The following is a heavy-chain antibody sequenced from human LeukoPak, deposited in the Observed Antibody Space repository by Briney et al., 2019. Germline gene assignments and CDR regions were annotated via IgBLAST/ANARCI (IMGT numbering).Heavy chain of an antibody. CDR2: ISAYNGNT. Sequence: ASVKVSCKASGYTFTSYGISWVRQAPGQGLEWMGWISAYNGNTNYAQKLQGRVTMTADTSTSTAYMELRSLRSDDTAVYYCARGSTGYCSGGSCYTIWGQGTMVTVSS. CDR3: ARGSTGYCSGGSCYTI. V-gene: IGHV1-18*01. CDR1: GYTFTSYG. D-gene: IGHD2-15*01. J-gene: IGHJ3*02.